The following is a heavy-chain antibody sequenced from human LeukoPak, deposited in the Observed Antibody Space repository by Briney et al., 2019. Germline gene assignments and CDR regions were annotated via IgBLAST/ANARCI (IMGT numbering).Heavy chain of an antibody. CDR1: GGSISSGSYY. CDR3: AREFGYAVTSLDY. J-gene: IGHJ4*02. Sequence: PSETLSLTCTVSGGSISSGSYYLSWIRQPAGKGLEWIGRIYTSGSTHYNPSLKSRVTISVDTSKNQFSLKLSSVTAADTAVYYCAREFGYAVTSLDYWGQGTLVTVSS. CDR2: IYTSGST. D-gene: IGHD4-17*01. V-gene: IGHV4-61*02.